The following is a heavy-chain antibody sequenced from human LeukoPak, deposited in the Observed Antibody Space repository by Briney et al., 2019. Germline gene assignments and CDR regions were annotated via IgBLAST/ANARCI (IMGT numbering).Heavy chain of an antibody. V-gene: IGHV4-59*01. J-gene: IGHJ4*02. CDR3: ASYYGSGTYSGYVDY. CDR1: GGSLNNYH. Sequence: PSETLSLTCAVSGGSLNNYHWSWIRQPPGKGLEWIGCIYHSGSTNYNPSLNSRVTMSVDTSKNQLSLRLSSVTAADTAVYYCASYYGSGTYSGYVDYWGQGTLVTV. D-gene: IGHD3-10*01. CDR2: IYHSGST.